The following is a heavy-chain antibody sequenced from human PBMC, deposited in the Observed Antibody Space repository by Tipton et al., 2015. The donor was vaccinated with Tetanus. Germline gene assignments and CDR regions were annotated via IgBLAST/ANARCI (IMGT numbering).Heavy chain of an antibody. J-gene: IGHJ4*02. CDR1: GGSISSYY. D-gene: IGHD6-19*01. CDR2: IYYSGST. Sequence: TLSLTCTVSGGSISSYYWSWIRQPPGKGLEWIGYIYYSGSTNYNPSLKSRVTISVDTSKNQFSLKLSSVTAADTAVYYCASSRAVAGTYFDYWGQGTLVTVSS. CDR3: ASSRAVAGTYFDY. V-gene: IGHV4-59*01.